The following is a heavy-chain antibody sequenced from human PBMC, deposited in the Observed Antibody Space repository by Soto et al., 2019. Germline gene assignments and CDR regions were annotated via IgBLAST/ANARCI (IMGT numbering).Heavy chain of an antibody. CDR3: APYWATESHTFWFDL. CDR2: LHFRGYT. V-gene: IGHV4-59*11. CDR1: GGCNRGQP. Sequence: LSPRSNVSGGCNRGQPERLHWVATGKGLEWIGHLHFRGYTNSNPSLQSRVTISSARSTNQVSLTLTSVTAADTAIYYCAPYWATESHTFWFDLWGRGVQVTVSS. J-gene: IGHJ5*02. D-gene: IGHD2-21*01.